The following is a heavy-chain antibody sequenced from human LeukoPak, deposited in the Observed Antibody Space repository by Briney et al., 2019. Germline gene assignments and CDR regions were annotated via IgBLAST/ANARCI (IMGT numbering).Heavy chain of an antibody. CDR3: ARDLDYGGRSNFDH. V-gene: IGHV3-74*03. D-gene: IGHD4-23*01. CDR2: IKSDGSSI. Sequence: GGSLRLSCAASGFTFNNYAMSWVRQAPGKGLVWVSRIKSDGSSIMYADSVRGRFTISRDNAKNTLYLQMNSLRAEDTAVYYCARDLDYGGRSNFDHWGQGTLVTVSS. CDR1: GFTFNNYA. J-gene: IGHJ4*02.